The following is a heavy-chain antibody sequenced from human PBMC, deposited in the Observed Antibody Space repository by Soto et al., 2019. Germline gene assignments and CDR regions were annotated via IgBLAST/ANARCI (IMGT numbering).Heavy chain of an antibody. CDR2: IDPSDSYT. V-gene: IGHV5-10-1*01. CDR1: GYSFTSYW. Sequence: PGESLKLSCNGSGYSFTSYWISWVCQMPGKGLEWMGRIDPSDSYTNYSPSFQGHVTISADKSISTAYLQWSSLKASDTAMYYCASTGPEGYYYGMDVWGQGTTVTSP. D-gene: IGHD3-9*01. J-gene: IGHJ6*02. CDR3: ASTGPEGYYYGMDV.